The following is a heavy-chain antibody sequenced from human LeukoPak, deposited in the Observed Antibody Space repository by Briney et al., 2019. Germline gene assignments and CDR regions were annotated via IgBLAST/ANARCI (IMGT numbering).Heavy chain of an antibody. D-gene: IGHD3-10*01. V-gene: IGHV3-15*01. CDR3: ATEGGSGSYYGDDAFDM. J-gene: IGHJ3*02. Sequence: GGSLRLSCEASGFSFTNTWRSWGRQAPAKGLVWVGRVKSKADDGTTDYAAPVQGRFTISRDDSKNTLSLQMNSLKTEDTAVYYCATEGGSGSYYGDDAFDMWGQGTMVTVSS. CDR1: GFSFTNTW. CDR2: VKSKADDGTT.